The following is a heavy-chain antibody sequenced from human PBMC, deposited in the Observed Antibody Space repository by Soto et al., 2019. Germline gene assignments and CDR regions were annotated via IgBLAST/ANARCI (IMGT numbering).Heavy chain of an antibody. D-gene: IGHD1-26*01. Sequence: KPSETLSLTCAVYGGSFSGYYWSWIRQPPGKGLEWIGEINHSGSTNYNPSLKSRVTISVDTSKNQFSLKLSSVTAADTAVYYCARYRFDGMDVWGQGTTVTVSS. CDR3: ARYRFDGMDV. CDR2: INHSGST. CDR1: GGSFSGYY. V-gene: IGHV4-34*01. J-gene: IGHJ6*02.